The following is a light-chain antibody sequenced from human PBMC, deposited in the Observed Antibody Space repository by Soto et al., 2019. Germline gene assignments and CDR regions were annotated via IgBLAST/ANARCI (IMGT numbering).Light chain of an antibody. CDR2: YDS. CDR3: QVWDSSSDHHVV. CDR1: NIGSKG. Sequence: SYELTQPPSVSVAPGKTARITCGGNNIGSKGVHWYQQKPGQAPVLVIYYDSDRPSGIPERFSGSNSGNTATLTISRVEAGDEADYYCQVWDSSSDHHVVFGGGTKVTVL. V-gene: IGLV3-21*04. J-gene: IGLJ2*01.